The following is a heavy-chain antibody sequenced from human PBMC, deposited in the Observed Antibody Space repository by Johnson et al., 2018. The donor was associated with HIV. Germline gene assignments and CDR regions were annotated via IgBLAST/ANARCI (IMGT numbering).Heavy chain of an antibody. V-gene: IGHV3-30-3*01. Sequence: QMLLVESGGGVVQPGRSLRLSCAASGFTFSSYAMHWVRQAPGKGLEWVAVISYDGSNKYYADSVKGRFNISRDNSKNTLYLQMNSLRAEDTAVYYCARVTQQVVRVGSDAFDIWGQGTMVTVSS. J-gene: IGHJ3*02. D-gene: IGHD4-23*01. CDR1: GFTFSSYA. CDR3: ARVTQQVVRVGSDAFDI. CDR2: ISYDGSNK.